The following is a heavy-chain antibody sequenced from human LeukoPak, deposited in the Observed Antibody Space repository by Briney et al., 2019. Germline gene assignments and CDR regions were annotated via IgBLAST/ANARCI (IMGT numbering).Heavy chain of an antibody. CDR1: GGSFSGYF. CDR2: INRSGST. D-gene: IGHD3-10*01. J-gene: IGHJ4*02. CDR3: ARFGTY. V-gene: IGHV4-34*01. Sequence: SETLSLACAVYGGSFSGYFWSWIRQPPGKGLEWIGEINRSGSTTYNPSLKSRVTISVDTSKNQFSLKLNSVTAADTAVYYCARFGTYWGQGILVTVSS.